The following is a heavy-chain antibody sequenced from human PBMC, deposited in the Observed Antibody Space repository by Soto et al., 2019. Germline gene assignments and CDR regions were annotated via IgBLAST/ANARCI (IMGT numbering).Heavy chain of an antibody. D-gene: IGHD2-2*01. Sequence: ASVKVSCKASGYTFTSYAMHWVRQAPGQRLEWMGWINAGNGNTKYSQKFQGRVTITRDTSASTAYMELSSLRSEDTAVYYCARGEYCSSTSCSPDFDYWGKGTLFPVSS. CDR1: GYTFTSYA. V-gene: IGHV1-3*01. J-gene: IGHJ4*02. CDR3: ARGEYCSSTSCSPDFDY. CDR2: INAGNGNT.